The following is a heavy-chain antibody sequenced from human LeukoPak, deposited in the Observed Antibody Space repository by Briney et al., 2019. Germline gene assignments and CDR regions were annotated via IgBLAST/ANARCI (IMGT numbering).Heavy chain of an antibody. Sequence: GASVNVSCKSSGYTFTIYDINWVRQASGQGRVWMGWMNPNSGNTGYAQKFQGRVTMTRNTSISTAYMELSSLRSEDTAVYYCARGRGGYYDSSGYPDYWGQGTLVTVSS. J-gene: IGHJ4*02. CDR1: GYTFTIYD. CDR2: MNPNSGNT. CDR3: ARGRGGYYDSSGYPDY. V-gene: IGHV1-8*01. D-gene: IGHD3-22*01.